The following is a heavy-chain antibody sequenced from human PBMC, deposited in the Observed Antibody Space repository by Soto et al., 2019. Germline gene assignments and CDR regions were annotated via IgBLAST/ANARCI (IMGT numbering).Heavy chain of an antibody. CDR1: GVSISSGGYS. Sequence: ASETLSLTCAVSGVSISSGGYSWSWIRQPPGKGLEWIGYIYHSGSTYYNPSLKSRVTISVDRSKNQFSLKLSSVTAADTAVYYCATAPGPYWGQGTLVTVSS. J-gene: IGHJ4*02. CDR3: ATAPGPY. CDR2: IYHSGST. V-gene: IGHV4-30-2*01.